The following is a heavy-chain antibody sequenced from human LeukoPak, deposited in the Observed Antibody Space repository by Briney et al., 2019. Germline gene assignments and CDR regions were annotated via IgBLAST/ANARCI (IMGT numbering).Heavy chain of an antibody. J-gene: IGHJ4*02. CDR2: IHASGTT. V-gene: IGHV4-4*07. CDR1: GGSISSYF. Sequence: SETLSLTCNVSGGSISSYFWTWIRQPAGKGLEWIGRIHASGTTNYNSSLKSRVSMSVDTSKNQFSLKLTSVTAADTTVYFCARDGADVYGRAFDYWGQGTLVSVSS. CDR3: ARDGADVYGRAFDY. D-gene: IGHD3-10*01.